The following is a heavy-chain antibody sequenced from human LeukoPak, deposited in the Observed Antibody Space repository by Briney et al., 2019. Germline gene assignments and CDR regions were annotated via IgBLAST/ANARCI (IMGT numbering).Heavy chain of an antibody. CDR3: ARFMSGWYSDY. J-gene: IGHJ4*02. V-gene: IGHV4-34*01. CDR1: GGSFSGCY. CDR2: INHSGST. D-gene: IGHD6-19*01. Sequence: SETLSLTCAVYGGSFSGCYWSWIRQPPGKGLEWIGEINHSGSTNYNPSLKRRVTISVDTSKSQFSLKLSSVTAADTAVYYCARFMSGWYSDYWGQGALVTVSS.